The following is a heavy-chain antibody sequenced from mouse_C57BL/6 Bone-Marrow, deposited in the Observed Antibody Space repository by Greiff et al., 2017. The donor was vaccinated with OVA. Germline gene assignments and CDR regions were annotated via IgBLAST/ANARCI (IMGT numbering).Heavy chain of an antibody. Sequence: VQLKQSGPVLVKPGASVKMSCKASGYTFTDYYMNWVKQSHGKSLEWIGVINPYNGGTSYNQKFKGKATLTVDKSSSTAYMELNSLTSEDSAVYYCARSGDGYYVGYAMDYWGQGTSVTVSS. CDR1: GYTFTDYY. D-gene: IGHD2-3*01. V-gene: IGHV1-19*01. CDR3: ARSGDGYYVGYAMDY. CDR2: INPYNGGT. J-gene: IGHJ4*01.